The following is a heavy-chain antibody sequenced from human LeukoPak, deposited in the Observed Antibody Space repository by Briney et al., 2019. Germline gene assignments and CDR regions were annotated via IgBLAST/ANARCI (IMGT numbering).Heavy chain of an antibody. CDR2: ISGDGGST. CDR3: AKDLEYYYDSSGYPDY. Sequence: PGGSLRLFCAASGFTFDDYAMHWVRQAPGKGLEWVSLISGDGGSTYYADSVKGRFTISRDNSKNSLYLQMNSLRTEDTALYYCAKDLEYYYDSSGYPDYWGQGTLVTVSS. J-gene: IGHJ4*02. D-gene: IGHD3-22*01. CDR1: GFTFDDYA. V-gene: IGHV3-43*02.